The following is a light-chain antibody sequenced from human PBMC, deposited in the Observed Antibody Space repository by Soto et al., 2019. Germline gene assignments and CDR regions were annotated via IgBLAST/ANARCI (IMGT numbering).Light chain of an antibody. Sequence: QYVLTQPASVSGSPGQSITISCSGTTNDIGGYNYVSWYQHHPGKVPKVIIYEVRNRPSGVSNRFSGSKSGNTASLTISGLQAEDEADYYCCSYTISATLVFGGGTKLTVL. CDR3: CSYTISATLV. CDR2: EVR. V-gene: IGLV2-14*01. CDR1: TNDIGGYNY. J-gene: IGLJ3*02.